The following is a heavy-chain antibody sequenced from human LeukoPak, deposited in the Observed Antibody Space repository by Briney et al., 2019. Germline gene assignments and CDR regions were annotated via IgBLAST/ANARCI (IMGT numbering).Heavy chain of an antibody. CDR2: IKQDGSET. V-gene: IGHV3-7*01. CDR1: GFTFSSHW. CDR3: ARDGEMPTIYFDY. D-gene: IGHD5-24*01. J-gene: IGHJ4*02. Sequence: GGSLRLSCAVSGFTFSSHWMSWVRQAPGKGLEWVANIKQDGSETYYVDSVKGRFTISRDNAKNSLFLQMNSLRAKDTAVYYCARDGEMPTIYFDYWGQGTLVTVSS.